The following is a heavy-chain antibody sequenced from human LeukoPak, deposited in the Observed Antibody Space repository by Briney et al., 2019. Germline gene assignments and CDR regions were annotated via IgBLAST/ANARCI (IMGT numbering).Heavy chain of an antibody. CDR1: GYTFTSYG. J-gene: IGHJ6*02. D-gene: IGHD3-10*01. CDR3: ARSGSIGPYGYYYFYNMDV. Sequence: ASVKVSCMASGYTFTSYGISWVRQAPGQGLERMGCISAYNGNTNYAQSLQGRVTMTTDTSTNTAYMELRSLRSDDTAVYYCARSGSIGPYGYYYFYNMDVWGQGTTVTVSS. CDR2: ISAYNGNT. V-gene: IGHV1-18*01.